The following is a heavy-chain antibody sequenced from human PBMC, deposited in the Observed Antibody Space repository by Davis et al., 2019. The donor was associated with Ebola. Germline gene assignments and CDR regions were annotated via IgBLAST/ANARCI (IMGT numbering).Heavy chain of an antibody. D-gene: IGHD5-18*01. CDR2: IYTSGST. Sequence: SETLSLTCTVSGGSISSYYWSWIRQPAGKGLEWIGRIYTSGSTNYNPSLKSRVTMSVDTSKNQFSLKLSSVTAADTAVYYCARDMSGYSYGLGYYYYYGMDVWGQGTTVTVSS. CDR1: GGSISSYY. V-gene: IGHV4-4*07. J-gene: IGHJ6*02. CDR3: ARDMSGYSYGLGYYYYYGMDV.